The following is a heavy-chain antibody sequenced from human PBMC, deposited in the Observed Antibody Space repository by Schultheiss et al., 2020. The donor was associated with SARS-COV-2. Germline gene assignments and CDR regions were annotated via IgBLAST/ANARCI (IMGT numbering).Heavy chain of an antibody. CDR2: IKSKTDGGTT. V-gene: IGHV3-15*01. D-gene: IGHD2-2*01. CDR3: TPSRPIVVVPAAWDDY. Sequence: GGSLRLSCAASGFTFSNAWMSWVRQAPGKGLEWVGRIKSKTDGGTTDYAAPVKGRFTISRDDSKNTLYLQMNSLKTEDTAVYYCTPSRPIVVVPAAWDDYWGQGTLVTVSS. J-gene: IGHJ4*02. CDR1: GFTFSNAW.